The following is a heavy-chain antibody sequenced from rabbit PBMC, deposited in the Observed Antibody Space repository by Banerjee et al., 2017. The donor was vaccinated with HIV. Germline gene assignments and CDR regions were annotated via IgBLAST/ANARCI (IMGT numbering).Heavy chain of an antibody. V-gene: IGHV1S45*01. D-gene: IGHD2-1*01. J-gene: IGHJ4*01. CDR3: ARDFTGGYGGYNL. Sequence: QEQLEESGGGLVKPEGSLTLTCKASGFDLSSSYYMCWVRQAPGKGLEWIGYINAGSGNTWYATWAKGRFTISKTSSTTVTLQMTSLTAADTATYFCARDFTGGYGGYNLWGPGTLVTVS. CDR1: GFDLSSSYY. CDR2: INAGSGNT.